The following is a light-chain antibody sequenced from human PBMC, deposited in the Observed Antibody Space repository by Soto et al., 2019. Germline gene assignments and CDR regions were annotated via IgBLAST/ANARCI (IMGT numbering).Light chain of an antibody. CDR3: QSYDSSLSAYV. CDR2: ANS. Sequence: QSVLTQPPSVSGAPGQRVAISCTGSSSNLGAGYDVHWYRQLPGAAPQLLIFANSDRPSGVPDRFSGSKSGNSASLAITGVQAEDEADYYCQSYDSSLSAYVFGTGTQLTVL. J-gene: IGLJ1*01. V-gene: IGLV1-40*01. CDR1: SSNLGAGYD.